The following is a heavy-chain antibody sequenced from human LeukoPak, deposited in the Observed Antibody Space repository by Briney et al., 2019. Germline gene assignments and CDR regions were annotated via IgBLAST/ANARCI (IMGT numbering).Heavy chain of an antibody. CDR2: ICYSGST. CDR1: GGSLSSSSYC. CDR3: ANFCVAAQTFYYYYMDV. D-gene: IGHD6-6*01. Sequence: LETLSLTSTVSGGSLSSSSYCWGWIRQPPGTWLEWIGSICYSGSTSYNPSLKSRVTISVDTSKNQFTLQLSSVTAADTAVYNCANFCVAAQTFYYYYMDVWGKGTTVTVSS. V-gene: IGHV4-39*01. J-gene: IGHJ6*03.